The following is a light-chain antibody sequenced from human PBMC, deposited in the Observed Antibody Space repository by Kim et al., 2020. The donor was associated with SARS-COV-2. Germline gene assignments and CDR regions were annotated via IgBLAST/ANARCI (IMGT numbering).Light chain of an antibody. Sequence: SLTISCTGPRSDVVAYNYVSWYQQHPGKAHKLIIYDVKNRASGVSNRYSGSKSDNTASLTISALQAEDEADYYCSSYTRSTTSYVFGTGTKVTVL. CDR2: DVK. CDR1: RSDVVAYNY. J-gene: IGLJ1*01. V-gene: IGLV2-14*03. CDR3: SSYTRSTTSYV.